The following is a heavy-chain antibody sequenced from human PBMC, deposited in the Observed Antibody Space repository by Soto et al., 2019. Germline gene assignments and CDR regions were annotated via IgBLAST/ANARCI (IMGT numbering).Heavy chain of an antibody. CDR2: IYYSGST. J-gene: IGHJ5*02. V-gene: IGHV4-30-4*01. CDR3: ARERPDGARLDP. CDR1: GGSISSGDYY. D-gene: IGHD6-25*01. Sequence: QVQLQEAGPGLVKPSQTLSLTCTVSGGSISSGDYYWSWIRQPPGKGLEWIGYIYYSGSTHYNPSRKSRVTISVDTSKNQFSLKLSSVTAADTAVYYCARERPDGARLDPWGQGTLVTFAS.